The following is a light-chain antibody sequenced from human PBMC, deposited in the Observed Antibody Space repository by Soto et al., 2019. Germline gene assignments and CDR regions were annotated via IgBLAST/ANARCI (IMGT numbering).Light chain of an antibody. CDR2: DAS. Sequence: EIVLTQSPATLSLSPGERATLSCRASQSVGNYLAWYQQKPGQAPRLLIHDASSRATGISDRFTGSGSGTDFTLTITTLEPEDFAVYYCQQYGSSPRTFGLGTKVDIK. V-gene: IGKV3-20*01. CDR1: QSVGNY. CDR3: QQYGSSPRT. J-gene: IGKJ1*01.